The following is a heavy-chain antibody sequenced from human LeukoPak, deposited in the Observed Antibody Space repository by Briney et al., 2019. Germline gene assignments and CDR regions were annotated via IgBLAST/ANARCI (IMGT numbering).Heavy chain of an antibody. J-gene: IGHJ4*02. CDR2: ISYDGSNK. Sequence: GGSLRLSCAASGFTFSSYAMHWVRQAPGKGLEWVAVISYDGSNKYYADSVKGRFTISRDNSKNTLYLQMNSLRAEDTAVYYCARDYGDYYDSSGYDYWGQGTLVTASS. CDR3: ARDYGDYYDSSGYDY. D-gene: IGHD3-22*01. V-gene: IGHV3-30-3*01. CDR1: GFTFSSYA.